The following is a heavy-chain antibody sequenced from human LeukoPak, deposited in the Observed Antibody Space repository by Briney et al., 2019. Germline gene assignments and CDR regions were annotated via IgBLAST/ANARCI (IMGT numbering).Heavy chain of an antibody. CDR2: IYHSGST. CDR1: GGSLSSSSYY. V-gene: IGHV4-39*07. J-gene: IGHJ4*02. D-gene: IGHD3-22*01. Sequence: PSETLSLTCTVSGGSLSSSSYYWGWIRQPPGKGLEWIGSIYHSGSTYYNPSLESRVTISIDTSKNQFSLNLNSVTAADTAVYFCSRGLDSRKLGYWGQGTLVTVSS. CDR3: SRGLDSRKLGY.